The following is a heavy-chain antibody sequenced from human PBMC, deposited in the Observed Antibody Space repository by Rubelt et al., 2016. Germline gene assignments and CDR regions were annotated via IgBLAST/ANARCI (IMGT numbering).Heavy chain of an antibody. V-gene: IGHV3-30*03. CDR3: ARDYTDSIQLWLRKGEYYFDY. CDR1: GFTFSSYD. J-gene: IGHJ4*02. CDR2: ISYDGSNK. D-gene: IGHD5-18*01. Sequence: GFTFSSYDMHWVRQAPGKGLEWVALISYDGSNKYYADSVKGRFTISRDKSKNTLYLQMNSLRAEDTAVYYCARDYTDSIQLWLRKGEYYFDYWGQGTLVTVSS.